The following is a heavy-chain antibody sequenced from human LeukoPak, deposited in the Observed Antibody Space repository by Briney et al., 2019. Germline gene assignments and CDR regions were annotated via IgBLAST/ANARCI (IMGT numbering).Heavy chain of an antibody. Sequence: RGSLRLSCAASEFSVGSNYMTWVRQAPGKGLEWVSLIYSGGSTYYADSVKGRFTISRDNSKNTLYLQMNSLRAEDTAVYYCAKGDTTWELPHDYWGQGTLVTVSS. CDR2: IYSGGST. D-gene: IGHD1-26*01. CDR3: AKGDTTWELPHDY. J-gene: IGHJ4*02. V-gene: IGHV3-66*01. CDR1: EFSVGSNY.